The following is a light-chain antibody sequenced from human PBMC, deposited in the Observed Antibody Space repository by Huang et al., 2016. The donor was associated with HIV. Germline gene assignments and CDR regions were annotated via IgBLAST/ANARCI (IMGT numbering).Light chain of an antibody. J-gene: IGKJ4*01. Sequence: DIQMTQSPSSLSASVGDRISITCRASQTISTFLNWYQQQPGKAPKLLIYAASNLQSGVSSRFSDTTSWTHLTLTLNELHHRDFPTYSTQQTTRVPLTFGG. CDR1: QTISTF. CDR3: QQTTRVPLT. CDR2: AAS. V-gene: IGKV1-39*01.